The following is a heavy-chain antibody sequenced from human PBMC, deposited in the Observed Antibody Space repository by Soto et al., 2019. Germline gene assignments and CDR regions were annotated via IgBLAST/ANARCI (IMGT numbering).Heavy chain of an antibody. CDR1: GYTFTGYY. D-gene: IGHD3-9*01. V-gene: IGHV1-2*04. CDR2: INPNSGGT. CDR3: ARDPGYDILTGYYPRNGMDV. Sequence: ASVKVSCKASGYTFTGYYMHWVRQAPGQGLEWMGWINPNSGGTNYAQKFQGWVTMTRDTSISTAYMELSRLRSDDTAVYYCARDPGYDILTGYYPRNGMDVWGQGTTVTVSS. J-gene: IGHJ6*02.